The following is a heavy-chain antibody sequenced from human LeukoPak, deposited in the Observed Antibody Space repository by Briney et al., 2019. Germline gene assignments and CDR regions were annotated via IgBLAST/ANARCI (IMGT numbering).Heavy chain of an antibody. CDR3: ANVNYYDSTGFFDY. J-gene: IGHJ4*02. CDR1: GLTFSNYA. V-gene: IGHV3-23*01. CDR2: ISGSGGRT. Sequence: GGSLRLSCAASGLTFSNYAMSWVRQAPGKGLEWVSAISGSGGRTDYADSVKGRFTISRDNSKNTLYLQMNSLRAEDTAVYYCANVNYYDSTGFFDYWGQGTLVTVSS. D-gene: IGHD3-22*01.